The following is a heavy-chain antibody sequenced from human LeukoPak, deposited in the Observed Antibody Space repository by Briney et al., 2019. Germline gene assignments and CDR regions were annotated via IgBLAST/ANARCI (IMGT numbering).Heavy chain of an antibody. D-gene: IGHD3-16*01. J-gene: IGHJ5*02. CDR1: GFTVSGTY. V-gene: IGHV3-53*01. CDR2: MYTGGTT. Sequence: AGGSLRLSCAASGFTVSGTYMTWVRQAPQKGLEWVSAMYTGGTTYYADSVTGRFTVSRDTSRNTLFLHMNNLRAEDTAVYYCAKDEATSGGGLAPWGQGTLVIVSS. CDR3: AKDEATSGGGLAP.